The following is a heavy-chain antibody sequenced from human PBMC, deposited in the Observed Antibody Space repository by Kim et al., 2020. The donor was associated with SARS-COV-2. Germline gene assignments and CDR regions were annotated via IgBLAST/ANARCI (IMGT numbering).Heavy chain of an antibody. CDR1: GGSISSYY. V-gene: IGHV4-59*13. Sequence: SETLSLTCTVSGGSISSYYWSWIRQPPGKGLEWIGYIYYSGSTNYNPSLKSRVTISVDTSMNQFSLKLSSVTAADTAVYYCARDIHSSGWYSVSWFDPWGQGTLVTVSS. J-gene: IGHJ5*02. CDR2: IYYSGST. CDR3: ARDIHSSGWYSVSWFDP. D-gene: IGHD6-19*01.